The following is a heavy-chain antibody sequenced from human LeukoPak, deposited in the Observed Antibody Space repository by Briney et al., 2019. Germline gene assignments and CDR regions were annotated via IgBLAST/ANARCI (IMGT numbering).Heavy chain of an antibody. Sequence: GGSLRLSCAASGFTFSSYAMHWVRQAPGKGLEWVAVISYDGSNKYYADSVKGRFTISRDNSRNTLYLQMNSLRAEDTAVYYCARDWTGQQLVRAYFDYWGQGTLATVSS. CDR3: ARDWTGQQLVRAYFDY. D-gene: IGHD6-13*01. CDR1: GFTFSSYA. CDR2: ISYDGSNK. J-gene: IGHJ4*02. V-gene: IGHV3-30-3*01.